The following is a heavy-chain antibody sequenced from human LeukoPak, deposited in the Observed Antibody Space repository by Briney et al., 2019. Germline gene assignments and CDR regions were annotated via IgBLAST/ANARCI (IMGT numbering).Heavy chain of an antibody. CDR3: ARGKGSGVIIIPADS. CDR2: ICYSGST. D-gene: IGHD3-3*01. J-gene: IGHJ4*02. CDR1: GGSINSGGYY. V-gene: IGHV4-31*03. Sequence: SETLSLTCTVSGGSINSGGYYWNWIRQHPGKGLEWFGYICYSGSTYYNPSLKSRVTISVDTSKNQFSLNLTSVTAADTAVYYCARGKGSGVIIIPADSWGQGTLVTVSS.